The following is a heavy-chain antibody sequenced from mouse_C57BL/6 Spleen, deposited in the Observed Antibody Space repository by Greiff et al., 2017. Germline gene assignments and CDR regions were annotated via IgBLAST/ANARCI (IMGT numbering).Heavy chain of an antibody. Sequence: VQLQQSGPELVKPGASVKISCKASGYAFSSSWMNWVKQRPGKGLEWIGRIYPGDGATNYNGKFKGKATLTADKSSSTAYMQLSSLTSEDSGVYFCARSSKGGFDYWGQGTTLTVSS. CDR2: IYPGDGAT. CDR1: GYAFSSSW. V-gene: IGHV1-82*01. J-gene: IGHJ2*01. D-gene: IGHD1-3*01. CDR3: ARSSKGGFDY.